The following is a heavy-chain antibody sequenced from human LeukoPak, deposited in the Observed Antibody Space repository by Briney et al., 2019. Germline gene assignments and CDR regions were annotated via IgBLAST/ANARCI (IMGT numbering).Heavy chain of an antibody. Sequence: GGSLRLSCAASGFTFSSYAMSWVRQAPGKGLEWVSAISGSGGSTYYADSVKGRFTISRDNSKNTLYLQMNSLRAEDTAVYYRAKDPYSGSYPGYFDYWGQGTLVTVSS. D-gene: IGHD1-26*01. J-gene: IGHJ4*02. CDR2: ISGSGGST. CDR3: AKDPYSGSYPGYFDY. CDR1: GFTFSSYA. V-gene: IGHV3-23*01.